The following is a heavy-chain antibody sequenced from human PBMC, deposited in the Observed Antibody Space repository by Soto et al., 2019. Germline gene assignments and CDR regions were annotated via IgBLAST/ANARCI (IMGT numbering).Heavy chain of an antibody. CDR2: IHAGNGNT. CDR3: ARRFSGSNPFDS. D-gene: IGHD6-19*01. V-gene: IGHV1-3*01. J-gene: IGHJ4*02. Sequence: QVQLVQSGAEVDKPGASVKVSCRTSGYTFTNHAIHWVRQAPGQSLEWMGWIHAGNGNTKYSQKFQGRVTFTSDTSASTAYIELSSLRAEDTAIYYCARRFSGSNPFDSWGQGNLVTVSS. CDR1: GYTFTNHA.